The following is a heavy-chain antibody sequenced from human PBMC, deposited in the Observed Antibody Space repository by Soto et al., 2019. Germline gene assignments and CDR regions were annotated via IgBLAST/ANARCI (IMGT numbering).Heavy chain of an antibody. D-gene: IGHD3-22*01. CDR2: ISSSGSSI. J-gene: IGHJ6*02. V-gene: IGHV3-11*01. Sequence: GGSLRLSCPASGFTFTDYYMSWIRQPPGKGRGWVSYISSSGSSIYYADSVKGRFTISRDNVKNSLYLQMNSLRAEDTAVYYCARDSYYDSSGSVYYHGMDVWGQGTTVTVSS. CDR3: ARDSYYDSSGSVYYHGMDV. CDR1: GFTFTDYY.